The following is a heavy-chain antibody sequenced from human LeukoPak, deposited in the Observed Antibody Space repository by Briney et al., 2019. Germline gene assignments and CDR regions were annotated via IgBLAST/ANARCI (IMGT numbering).Heavy chain of an antibody. CDR1: GFTFSSYS. Sequence: GGSLRLSCAASGFTFSSYSMNWVRQPPGKGLEWVSSISSSSSYIYYADSVKGRFTISRDNAKNSLYLQMNSLRAEDTAVYYCARDRIAAPYYYYMDVWGKGTTVTVSS. CDR3: ARDRIAAPYYYYMDV. D-gene: IGHD6-6*01. CDR2: ISSSSSYI. J-gene: IGHJ6*03. V-gene: IGHV3-21*01.